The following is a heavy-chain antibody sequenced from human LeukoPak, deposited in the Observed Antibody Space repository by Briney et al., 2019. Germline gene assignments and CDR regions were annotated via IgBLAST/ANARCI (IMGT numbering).Heavy chain of an antibody. J-gene: IGHJ4*02. Sequence: GGSLRLSCAASGFSFSTYAMHWVRQAPGKGLEYVSTISSNGGSTYYVNSVKGRFTISRDNSKDTLYLQLGSLRGEDTAVYYCAKDGAGSSAYLYFEYWGVGTLVTVSS. CDR1: GFSFSTYA. D-gene: IGHD6-25*01. CDR3: AKDGAGSSAYLYFEY. CDR2: ISSNGGST. V-gene: IGHV3-64*01.